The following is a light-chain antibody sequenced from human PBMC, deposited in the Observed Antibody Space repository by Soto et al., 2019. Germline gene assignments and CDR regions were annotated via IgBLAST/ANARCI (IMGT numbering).Light chain of an antibody. Sequence: ETVLTQSPGTLSLSPGERATLSCRASESFSSNYLAWYQQKPGQAPRILIYGATTRATGIPDRFSGSESGTDFPLTISRLEPEDSAVYYCQQYSSVWTFGQGTKV. V-gene: IGKV3-20*01. J-gene: IGKJ1*01. CDR1: ESFSSNY. CDR3: QQYSSVWT. CDR2: GAT.